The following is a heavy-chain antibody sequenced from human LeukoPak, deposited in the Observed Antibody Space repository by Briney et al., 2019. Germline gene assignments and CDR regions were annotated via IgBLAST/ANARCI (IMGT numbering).Heavy chain of an antibody. D-gene: IGHD4-17*01. V-gene: IGHV1-69*04. Sequence: ASVKVSCKASGYTFTSHGISWVRQAPGQGLEWMGRIIPILGIANYAQKFQGRVTITADKSTSTAYMELSSLRSEDTAVYYCAGAYGDQYYFDYWGQGTLVTVSS. CDR2: IIPILGIA. J-gene: IGHJ4*02. CDR3: AGAYGDQYYFDY. CDR1: GYTFTSHG.